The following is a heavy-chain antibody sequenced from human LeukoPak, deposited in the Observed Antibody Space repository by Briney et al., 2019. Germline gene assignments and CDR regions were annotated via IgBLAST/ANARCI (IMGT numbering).Heavy chain of an antibody. D-gene: IGHD3-22*01. CDR3: AKGENYYYDSSTYSPPFDY. CDR1: GFTFSNYA. CDR2: ISDSGGST. Sequence: GGSLRLSCAASGFTFSNYAMSWVRQAPGKGLEWVSAISDSGGSTYYADSVKGRFTISRDNSKNTLSLQMNSLRGEDTAIYYCAKGENYYYDSSTYSPPFDYWGQGTLVIVSS. J-gene: IGHJ4*02. V-gene: IGHV3-23*01.